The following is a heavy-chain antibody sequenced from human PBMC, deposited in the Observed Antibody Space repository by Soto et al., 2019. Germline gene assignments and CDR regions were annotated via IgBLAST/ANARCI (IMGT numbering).Heavy chain of an antibody. CDR1: GYTFFRYE. Sequence: QGHLVQSGVEVKTPGASVKGSCRASGYTFFRYEISWVRQAPGQGLEWMGWISTYSGDTKYAQKFKGRVNMTTDTSTTTAYLELRSLRSDYTAVYYCARHHGPTTSENWFDPWGQGTLVTVSS. D-gene: IGHD5-12*01. J-gene: IGHJ5*02. V-gene: IGHV1-18*01. CDR2: ISTYSGDT. CDR3: ARHHGPTTSENWFDP.